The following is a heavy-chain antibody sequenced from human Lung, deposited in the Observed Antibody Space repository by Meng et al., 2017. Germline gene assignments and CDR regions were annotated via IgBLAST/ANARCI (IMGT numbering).Heavy chain of an antibody. CDR1: GASFSDYD. J-gene: IGHJ4*02. CDR2: INHSGST. D-gene: IGHD4-11*01. CDR3: ARGPTTMAHDFDY. V-gene: IGHV4-34*01. Sequence: QVQLPQWGPGLLHPSETLSLACCVAGASFSDYDWSWIRQPPGKGLEWIGEINHSGSTNYNPSLESRATISVDTSQNNLSLKLRSVTAADSAVYYCARGPTTMAHDFDYWGQGTLVTVSS.